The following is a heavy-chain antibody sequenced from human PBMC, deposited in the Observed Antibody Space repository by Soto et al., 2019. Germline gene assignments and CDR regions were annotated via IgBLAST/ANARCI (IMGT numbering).Heavy chain of an antibody. Sequence: GGSLRLSCAASGFTFSSYEMNWVRQAPGKGLEWVSYISSSGSTIYYADSVKGRFTISRDNAKNSLYLQMNSLRAEDTAVYYCARGETSGAWYPEYSHYYYGMAVWGQGTTVTV. CDR2: ISSSGSTI. CDR3: ARGETSGAWYPEYSHYYYGMAV. D-gene: IGHD6-19*01. J-gene: IGHJ6*02. V-gene: IGHV3-48*03. CDR1: GFTFSSYE.